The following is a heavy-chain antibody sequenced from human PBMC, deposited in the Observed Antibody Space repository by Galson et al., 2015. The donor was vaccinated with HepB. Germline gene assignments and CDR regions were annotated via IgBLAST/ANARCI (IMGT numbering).Heavy chain of an antibody. J-gene: IGHJ5*02. V-gene: IGHV3-48*01. CDR3: ARGSGLLEWLRFDP. CDR1: GFTFSSYS. D-gene: IGHD3-3*01. CDR2: ISSSSSSI. Sequence: SLRLSCADSGFTFSSYSMNWVRQAPGKGLEWVSYISSSSSSIYYADSVKGRFTISRDNAKNSLYLQMNSLRAEDTAVYYCARGSGLLEWLRFDPWGQGPLVTVSS.